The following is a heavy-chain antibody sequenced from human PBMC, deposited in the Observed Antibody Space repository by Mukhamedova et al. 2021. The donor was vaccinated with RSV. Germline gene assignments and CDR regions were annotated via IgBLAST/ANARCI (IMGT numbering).Heavy chain of an antibody. D-gene: IGHD6-19*01. CDR3: AVGVAVAGRWAFVI. V-gene: IGHV3-48*03. J-gene: IGHJ3*02. Sequence: AEYMGGRFTISRDNAKNSLYLQMNSLRAEDTAVYYCAVGVAVAGRWAFVIWGQGTMVTVSS.